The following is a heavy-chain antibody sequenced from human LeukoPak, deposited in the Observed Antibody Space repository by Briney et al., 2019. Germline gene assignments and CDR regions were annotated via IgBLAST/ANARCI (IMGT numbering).Heavy chain of an antibody. D-gene: IGHD6-13*01. Sequence: GASVKVSCKASGYTFTSYSLHWVRQAPGQGLEWMGWINVGNGDTKYSQKFQGRVTITRDTSASTVYMELSGLRSEDTAVYYCARSIAATDNTYWGQGTLVTVSS. V-gene: IGHV1-3*01. CDR1: GYTFTSYS. CDR3: ARSIAATDNTY. J-gene: IGHJ4*02. CDR2: INVGNGDT.